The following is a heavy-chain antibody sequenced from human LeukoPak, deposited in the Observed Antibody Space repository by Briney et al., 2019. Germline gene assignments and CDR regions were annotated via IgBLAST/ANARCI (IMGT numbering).Heavy chain of an antibody. V-gene: IGHV1-18*01. CDR2: ISAYNGNT. D-gene: IGHD6-25*01. CDR3: ARDSAAVTSIGFDY. CDR1: GYTFTSYG. J-gene: IGHJ4*02. Sequence: ASVKVSCKASGYTFTSYGISWVRQAPGQGLEWMGWISAYNGNTNYAQKLQGRVTMTTDTSTSTAYMELRSLRSDDTAVYYCARDSAAVTSIGFDYWGQGTLVTVSS.